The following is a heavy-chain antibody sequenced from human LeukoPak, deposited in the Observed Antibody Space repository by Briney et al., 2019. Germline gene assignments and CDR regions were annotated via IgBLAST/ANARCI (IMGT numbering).Heavy chain of an antibody. CDR2: INHSGST. V-gene: IGHV4-34*01. D-gene: IGHD6-13*01. Sequence: YPSETLSLTCAVYGGSFSGYYWSWIRQPPGKGLEWIGEINHSGSTNYNPSLKSRVTISVDTSKNQFSLKLSSVTAADTAVYYCARVFPSSWYLGGYFDYWGQGTLVTVSS. CDR3: ARVFPSSWYLGGYFDY. CDR1: GGSFSGYY. J-gene: IGHJ4*02.